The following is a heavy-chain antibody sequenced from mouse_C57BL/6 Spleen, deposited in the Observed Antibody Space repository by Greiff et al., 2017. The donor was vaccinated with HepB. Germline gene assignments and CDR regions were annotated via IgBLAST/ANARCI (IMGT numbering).Heavy chain of an antibody. CDR3: SIYYDYDGFAY. J-gene: IGHJ3*01. CDR2: IYPRSGNT. CDR1: GYTFTSYG. Sequence: QVQLQQSGAELARPGASVKLSCKASGYTFTSYGISWVKQRTGQGLEWIGEIYPRSGNTYYNGKFKGKATLTADKSSSTAYMQLSSLTSEDSAVYFCSIYYDYDGFAYWGQGTLVTVSA. V-gene: IGHV1-81*01. D-gene: IGHD2-4*01.